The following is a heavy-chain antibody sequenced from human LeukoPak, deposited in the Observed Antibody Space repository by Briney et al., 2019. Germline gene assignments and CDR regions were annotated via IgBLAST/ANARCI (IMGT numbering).Heavy chain of an antibody. V-gene: IGHV3-33*07. Sequence: GGSLRLSCIPSGFTFNSYAMFWVRQAPGKGLEWVSLIWYDGSNKYYADSVKGQFTISRDNSKNTLYLQMNSLRAEDTAVYYCARARGWQPNYYYYYMDVWGTGTTVTVSS. J-gene: IGHJ6*03. D-gene: IGHD2-15*01. CDR2: IWYDGSNK. CDR1: GFTFNSYA. CDR3: ARARGWQPNYYYYYMDV.